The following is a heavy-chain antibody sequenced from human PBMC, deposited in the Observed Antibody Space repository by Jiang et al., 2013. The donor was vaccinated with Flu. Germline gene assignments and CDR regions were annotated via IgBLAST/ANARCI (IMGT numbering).Heavy chain of an antibody. J-gene: IGHJ4*02. CDR3: ARGLQTAANYSTSYFDY. CDR1: GGSFSDYS. Sequence: LLKPSETLSLTCAVYGGSFSDYSWSWIRQPPGKGLEWIGEINHSGSTNYNSSLKSRVTISLDTSENQFSLKLTSVTAADTALYYCARGLQTAANYSTSYFDYWAQGTLVTVSS. CDR2: INHSGST. D-gene: IGHD6-6*01. V-gene: IGHV4-34*01.